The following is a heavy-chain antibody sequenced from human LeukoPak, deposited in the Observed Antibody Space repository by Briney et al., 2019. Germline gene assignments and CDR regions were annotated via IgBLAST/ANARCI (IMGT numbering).Heavy chain of an antibody. V-gene: IGHV1-18*04. CDR3: ARAYYDILTGYRHLDY. D-gene: IGHD3-9*01. CDR1: GYTFTSYY. J-gene: IGHJ4*02. Sequence: ASVKVSCKASGYTFTSYYMHWVRQAPGQGLEWMGWISAYNGNTNYAQKLQGRVTMTTDTSTSTAYMELRSLRSDDTAVYYCARAYYDILTGYRHLDYWGQGTLVTVSS. CDR2: ISAYNGNT.